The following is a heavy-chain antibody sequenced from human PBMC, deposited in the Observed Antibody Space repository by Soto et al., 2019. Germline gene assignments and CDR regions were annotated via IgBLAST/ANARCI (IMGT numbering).Heavy chain of an antibody. CDR1: GYSLSSGSY. CDR2: IYHGGTT. V-gene: IGHV4-38-2*01. Sequence: SEPLSLTFAVSGYSLSSGSYWGWIRQPPGKGPEWIASIYHGGTTFYNPSLKSLVTLSVDTSKNHYSLKLRSVTAADTAVYYCARVHVMVVAGSTFDYWGPGILVTVS. D-gene: IGHD6-19*01. J-gene: IGHJ4*01. CDR3: ARVHVMVVAGSTFDY.